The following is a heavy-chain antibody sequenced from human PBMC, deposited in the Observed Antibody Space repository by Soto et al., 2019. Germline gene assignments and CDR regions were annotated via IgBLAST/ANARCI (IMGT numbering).Heavy chain of an antibody. CDR1: GFTVSSYP. Sequence: GGSLRLSSAASGFTVSSYPMSSVRQARGKGLEGVSAISGSGGNTYYADSVMGRFKISRDNSESTLYLQINSLRAAATAVYYCAKDLPVLRLGGYFDYWGQGTLVTVS. D-gene: IGHD2-15*01. CDR3: AKDLPVLRLGGYFDY. CDR2: ISGSGGNT. J-gene: IGHJ4*02. V-gene: IGHV3-23*01.